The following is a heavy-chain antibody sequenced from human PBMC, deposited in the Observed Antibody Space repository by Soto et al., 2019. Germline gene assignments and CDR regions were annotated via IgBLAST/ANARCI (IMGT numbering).Heavy chain of an antibody. CDR1: GDSVSSNSAA. Sequence: SQTLSLTCAISGDSVSSNSAAWNWIRQSPSRGLEWLGRTYYRSKWYNDYAVSVKSRITINPDTSKNQFSLQLNSVTPEDTAVYYCARAPGPSSPDYYGYYFDYWGQGTLVTVSS. CDR3: ARAPGPSSPDYYGYYFDY. V-gene: IGHV6-1*01. CDR2: TYYRSKWYN. D-gene: IGHD3-10*01. J-gene: IGHJ4*02.